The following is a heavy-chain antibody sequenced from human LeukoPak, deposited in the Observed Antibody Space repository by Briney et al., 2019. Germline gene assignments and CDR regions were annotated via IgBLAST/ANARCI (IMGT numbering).Heavy chain of an antibody. J-gene: IGHJ5*02. Sequence: SETLSLTCAVSGYSISSGYYWGWIRQPPGKGLEWIGSIYHSGSTYYNPSLKSRVTVSVDTSKNQFSLKLSSVTAADTAVYYCARAFVVVVPAANWFDPWGQGTLVTVSS. CDR3: ARAFVVVVPAANWFDP. D-gene: IGHD2-2*01. CDR2: IYHSGST. CDR1: GYSISSGYY. V-gene: IGHV4-38-2*01.